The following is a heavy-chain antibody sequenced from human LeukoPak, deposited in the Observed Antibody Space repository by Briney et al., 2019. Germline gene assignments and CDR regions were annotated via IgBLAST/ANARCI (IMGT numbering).Heavy chain of an antibody. CDR1: GFTFSTYA. V-gene: IGHV3-23*01. Sequence: GGSLRLSCAASGFTFSTYAMSWVRQAPGKGLEWVSTIGGIGISTYYADSVKGRFTISRDNSKNTLHLQMHSLRAEDTAVYYCAKRTALVTATPGAFDYWGQGTLVTVPS. CDR3: AKRTALVTATPGAFDY. D-gene: IGHD2-15*01. CDR2: IGGIGIST. J-gene: IGHJ4*02.